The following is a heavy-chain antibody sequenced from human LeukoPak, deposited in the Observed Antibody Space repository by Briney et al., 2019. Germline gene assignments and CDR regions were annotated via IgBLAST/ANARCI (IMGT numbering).Heavy chain of an antibody. CDR1: GYSFTGYW. V-gene: IGHV5-51*01. CDR3: ARHGAGTATWGNYFDY. D-gene: IGHD2-15*01. Sequence: GESLKISCKGYGYSFTGYWIGWLRQMPGKGLEWMGIIYPGDSDTRYSPSFQGQVTISVDKSISTAYLQWSSLKASDTAMYYCARHGAGTATWGNYFDYWGQGALVTVSS. CDR2: IYPGDSDT. J-gene: IGHJ4*02.